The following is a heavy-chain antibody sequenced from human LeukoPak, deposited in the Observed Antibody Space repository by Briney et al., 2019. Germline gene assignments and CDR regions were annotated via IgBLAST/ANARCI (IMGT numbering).Heavy chain of an antibody. CDR2: IRYDGSNK. CDR1: GFTFSSYS. D-gene: IGHD3-22*01. V-gene: IGHV3-30*02. CDR3: AKGDDSSGYFDFDY. Sequence: GGSLRLSCAASGFTFSSYSMHWVRQAPGKGLEWVAFIRYDGSNKYYADSVKGRFTISRDNSKNTLYLQMNSLRAEDTAVYYCAKGDDSSGYFDFDYWGQGTLVTVSS. J-gene: IGHJ4*02.